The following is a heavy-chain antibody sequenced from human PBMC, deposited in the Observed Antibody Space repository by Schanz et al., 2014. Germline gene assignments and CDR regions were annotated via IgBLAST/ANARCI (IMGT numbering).Heavy chain of an antibody. CDR3: ARRGIRGVFSSFDY. CDR2: INTNTGNP. Sequence: QVQLVQSGPAVKKPGASMKVSCLASGYSFTEYFLHWVRQAPGQGLEWMGWINTNTGNPTYAQAFTGRFLFSLDTSVNTAYLQISSLEADDTAVYYCARRGIRGVFSSFDYWGLGTLVTVSS. V-gene: IGHV7-4-1*02. CDR1: GYSFTEYF. J-gene: IGHJ4*02. D-gene: IGHD3-10*01.